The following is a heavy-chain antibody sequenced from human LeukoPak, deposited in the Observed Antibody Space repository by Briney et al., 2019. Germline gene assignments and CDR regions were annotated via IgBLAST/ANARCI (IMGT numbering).Heavy chain of an antibody. CDR3: ASQYYYDSSGYYGDAFDI. V-gene: IGHV3-23*01. CDR2: NSGSGGST. Sequence: GGSLRLSYAASGFTFSSYAMSWVRQAPGKGLEWVSANSGSGGSTYYADSVKGRFTISRDNAKNSLYLQMSSLRDEDTAVYYCASQYYYDSSGYYGDAFDIWGQGTMATVSS. CDR1: GFTFSSYA. D-gene: IGHD3-22*01. J-gene: IGHJ3*02.